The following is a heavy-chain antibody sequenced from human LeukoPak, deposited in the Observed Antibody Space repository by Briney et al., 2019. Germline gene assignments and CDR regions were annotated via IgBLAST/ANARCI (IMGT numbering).Heavy chain of an antibody. J-gene: IGHJ6*03. CDR3: ATLGELSGLYYYYYMDV. D-gene: IGHD3-10*01. CDR1: GFTFSNYW. CDR2: INSDGINT. Sequence: GGSLRLSCAASGFTFSNYWMHWVRQAPGKGLVWVSHINSDGINTSYADSVKGRFTISRDNAKNSLYLQMNSLRAEDTAVYYCATLGELSGLYYYYYMDVWGKGTTVTISS. V-gene: IGHV3-74*01.